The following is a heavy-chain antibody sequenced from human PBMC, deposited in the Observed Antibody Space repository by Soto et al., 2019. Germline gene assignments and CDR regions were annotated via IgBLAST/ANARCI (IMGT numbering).Heavy chain of an antibody. CDR2: VAYDGINK. CDR3: ARGGGDFDPLDY. D-gene: IGHD2-21*02. J-gene: IGHJ4*02. V-gene: IGHV3-30*03. CDR1: GFTFNSYG. Sequence: VRLVESGGGVVRPGRSLRLTCAASGFTFNSYGMHWVRQAPGKGLEWVAVVAYDGINKHYGDSVKGRFTISRDNSQNTVYLQMDSLKSDDTAVYYCARGGGDFDPLDYWGQGTLVTVSS.